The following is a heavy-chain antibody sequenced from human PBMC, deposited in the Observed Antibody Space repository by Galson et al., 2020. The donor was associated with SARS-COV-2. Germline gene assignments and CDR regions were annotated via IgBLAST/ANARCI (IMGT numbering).Heavy chain of an antibody. J-gene: IGHJ4*02. CDR1: GFSLSTSGMC. Sequence: SGPTLVKPTQTLTLTCTFSGFSLSTSGMCVSWIRQPPGKALERIALIDWDDDKYYSTSLKTRLTISKDTSKNQVVLTMTNRDSVDTATYYCGRSHLEYYFSSGYIFVYWGQGTLVTVSS. V-gene: IGHV2-70*01. CDR2: IDWDDDK. D-gene: IGHD3-22*01. CDR3: GRSHLEYYFSSGYIFVY.